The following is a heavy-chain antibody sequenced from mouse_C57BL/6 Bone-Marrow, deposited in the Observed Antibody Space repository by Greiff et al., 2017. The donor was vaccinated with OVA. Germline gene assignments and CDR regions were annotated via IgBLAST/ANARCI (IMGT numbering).Heavy chain of an antibody. V-gene: IGHV5-4*01. CDR1: GFTFSSYA. CDR2: ISDGGSYT. J-gene: IGHJ3*01. D-gene: IGHD1-1*01. Sequence: DVHLVESGGGLVKPGGSLKLSCAASGFTFSSYAMSWVRQTPEKRLEWVATISDGGSYTYYPDNVKGRFTISRDNAKNNLYLQMSHLKSEDTAMYYCARKAGSSFAYWGQGTLVTVS. CDR3: ARKAGSSFAY.